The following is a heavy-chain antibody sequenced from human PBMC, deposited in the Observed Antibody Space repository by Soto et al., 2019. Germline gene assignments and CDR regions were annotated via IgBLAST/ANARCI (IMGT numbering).Heavy chain of an antibody. Sequence: PSETLSLTCTVSGGSISSYYWSWIRQPPGKGLEWIGYIYFRGSTNYNPSLKSRVTISVDTSKNQFSLKLSSVTAADTAVYYCARAPRYWFDPWGQGTLVTVSS. J-gene: IGHJ5*02. D-gene: IGHD3-16*02. V-gene: IGHV4-59*12. CDR3: ARAPRYWFDP. CDR1: GGSISSYY. CDR2: IYFRGST.